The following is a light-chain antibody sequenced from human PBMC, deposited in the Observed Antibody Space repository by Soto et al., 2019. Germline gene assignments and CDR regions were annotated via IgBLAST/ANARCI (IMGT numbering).Light chain of an antibody. V-gene: IGKV1-5*01. J-gene: IGKJ4*01. CDR2: DAS. Sequence: DIQMAQSPSTLSASVGDRVTITCRASQSISSWLAWYQQKPGKAPKLLIYDASSLESGVPSRFSGSGSGTEFTLTISSLQPDDFATYYCQQYNSFSLTFGGGTKVEIK. CDR1: QSISSW. CDR3: QQYNSFSLT.